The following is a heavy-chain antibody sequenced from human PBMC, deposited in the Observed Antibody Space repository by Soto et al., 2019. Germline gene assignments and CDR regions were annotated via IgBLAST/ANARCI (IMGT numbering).Heavy chain of an antibody. CDR3: ARGRRGVVITYLDY. CDR2: IKQDGSEK. Sequence: EVQLVESGGGLVQPGGSLRLSCAASGFTFSSYWMSWVRQAPGKGLEWVANIKQDGSEKYYVDSVKGRFTISRDNAKNSLYLQMNGLRAEDTAVYYCARGRRGVVITYLDYWGQGTLVAVSS. CDR1: GFTFSSYW. J-gene: IGHJ4*02. D-gene: IGHD3-3*01. V-gene: IGHV3-7*04.